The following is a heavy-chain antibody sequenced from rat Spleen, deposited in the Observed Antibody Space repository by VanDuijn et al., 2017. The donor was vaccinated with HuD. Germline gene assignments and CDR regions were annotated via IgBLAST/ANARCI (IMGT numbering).Heavy chain of an antibody. Sequence: EVQLVESGGGLVLPGRSLKLSCVASGFTFSSFPMAWVRQAPTRGLEWVATISTRGGSTYYRDSVKGRFTISRDNAKSTLSLQMNILRSEDTATYYCATDGYFDGTYYSVYVMDAWGQGASVTVSS. V-gene: IGHV5-46*01. CDR1: GFTFSSFP. CDR2: ISTRGGST. D-gene: IGHD1-12*02. J-gene: IGHJ4*01. CDR3: ATDGYFDGTYYSVYVMDA.